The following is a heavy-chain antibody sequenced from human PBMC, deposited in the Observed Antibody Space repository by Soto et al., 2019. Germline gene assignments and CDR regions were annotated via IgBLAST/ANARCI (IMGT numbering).Heavy chain of an antibody. D-gene: IGHD2-15*01. Sequence: GGSLRLSCAASGFTFSSYWMSWVRQAPGKGLEWVANIKQDGSEKYYVDSVKDRFTISRDNAKNSLYLQMNSLRAEDTAVYYCARVGSCSGGSCYSSYFDYWGQGTLVTVSS. CDR2: IKQDGSEK. V-gene: IGHV3-7*05. CDR3: ARVGSCSGGSCYSSYFDY. CDR1: GFTFSSYW. J-gene: IGHJ4*02.